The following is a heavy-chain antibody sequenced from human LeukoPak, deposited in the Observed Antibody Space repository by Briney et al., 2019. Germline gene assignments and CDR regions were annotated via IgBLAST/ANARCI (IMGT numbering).Heavy chain of an antibody. V-gene: IGHV4-59*01. CDR2: IYYSGST. CDR1: GGSISSYY. CDR3: ARMYYYDSSGYAVYYFDY. D-gene: IGHD3-22*01. Sequence: SENLSLTCTVSGGSISSYYWSWIRPPPGKGLEWIGYIYYSGSTNYNPSLKSRVTISVDTSKNKFSLKLSSVTAADTAVYYCARMYYYDSSGYAVYYFDYWGQGTLVTVSS. J-gene: IGHJ4*02.